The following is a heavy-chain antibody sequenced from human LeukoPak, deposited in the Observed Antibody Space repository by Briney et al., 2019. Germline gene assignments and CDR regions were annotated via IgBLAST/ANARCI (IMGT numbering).Heavy chain of an antibody. V-gene: IGHV3-23*01. J-gene: IGHJ4*02. CDR3: AKGDPPTYYDILTGQDY. CDR2: ISAGGGST. CDR1: GFTFTTYA. D-gene: IGHD3-9*01. Sequence: GGSLRLSCAASGFTFTTYAMSWVRQAPGKGLEWVAGISAGGGSTYYADSVKGRFTISRDNSKNMLYLQLNSLRAEDTAVYYCAKGDPPTYYDILTGQDYWGQGTLVTVSS.